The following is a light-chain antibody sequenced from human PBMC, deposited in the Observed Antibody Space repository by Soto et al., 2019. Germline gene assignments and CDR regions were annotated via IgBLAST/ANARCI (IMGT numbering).Light chain of an antibody. V-gene: IGKV3-20*01. CDR2: GAS. J-gene: IGKJ4*01. Sequence: EIVMMQSPATLSVSPGERATLSCRASQSVSSSYLAWYQQKPGQAPRLLIYGASSRATGIPDRFSGSGSGTDFTLTISRLEPEDFAVYYCQQYGSSPPVTFGGGTKVDIK. CDR3: QQYGSSPPVT. CDR1: QSVSSSY.